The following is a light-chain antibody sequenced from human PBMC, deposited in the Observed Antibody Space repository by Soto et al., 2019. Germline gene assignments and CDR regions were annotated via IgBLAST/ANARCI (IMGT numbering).Light chain of an antibody. J-gene: IGLJ1*01. CDR3: GTWDSTLSGV. Sequence: QSVLTQPPSVSAAPGQKVTISCSGSSSNIGNNYVSWYQHLPGAAPKLIIYDNDKRSSGIPDRFSGSKSGTSATLDITGLQTGDEADYYCGTWDSTLSGVFGIGTKVTVL. CDR2: DND. CDR1: SSNIGNNY. V-gene: IGLV1-51*01.